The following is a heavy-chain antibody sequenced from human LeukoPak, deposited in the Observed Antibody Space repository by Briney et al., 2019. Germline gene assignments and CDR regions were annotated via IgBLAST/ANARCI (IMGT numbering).Heavy chain of an antibody. Sequence: GGSLRLSCAASGFTFSSYSMNWVRQAPGKGLEWVSSISSSSSYIYYADSVKGRFTISRDNAKNSLYLQMSSLRAEDTAVYYCARGEWLLLGDYWGQGTLVTVSS. V-gene: IGHV3-21*01. CDR2: ISSSSSYI. D-gene: IGHD3-22*01. J-gene: IGHJ4*02. CDR1: GFTFSSYS. CDR3: ARGEWLLLGDY.